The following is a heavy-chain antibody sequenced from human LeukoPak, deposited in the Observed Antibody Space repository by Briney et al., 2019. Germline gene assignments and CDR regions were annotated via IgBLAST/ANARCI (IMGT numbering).Heavy chain of an antibody. CDR3: ARDQRSLYDF. D-gene: IGHD1-26*01. V-gene: IGHV4-39*07. CDR1: GDSINSINYY. Sequence: SETLSLTCTVSGDSINSINYYWGWIRQPPGEGLEWIASTSSGGHTFYNPSLKSRVTISIDTSKNQFSLKLASVTAADTAIYYCARDQRSLYDFWGQGSLVTVSS. CDR2: TSSGGHT. J-gene: IGHJ4*02.